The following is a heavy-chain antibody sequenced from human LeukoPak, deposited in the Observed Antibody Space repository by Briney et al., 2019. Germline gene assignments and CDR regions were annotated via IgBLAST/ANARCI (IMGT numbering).Heavy chain of an antibody. Sequence: SETLSLTCNVSGGSISSTNYYWGWIRQAPGKGLEWLGNVYYTGTTYYNPSLKSRLTISVDTSNNQFSLRLSSVTAADTAIYYCARALGSYGGPGYFDYWGQGTLVTVSS. V-gene: IGHV4-39*07. CDR3: ARALGSYGGPGYFDY. D-gene: IGHD5-18*01. CDR2: VYYTGTT. J-gene: IGHJ4*02. CDR1: GGSISSTNYY.